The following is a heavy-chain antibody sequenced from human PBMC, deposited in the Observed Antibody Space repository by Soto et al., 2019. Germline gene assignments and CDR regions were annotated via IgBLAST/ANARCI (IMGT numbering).Heavy chain of an antibody. CDR1: GGSISTYY. J-gene: IGHJ3*01. V-gene: IGHV4-59*01. D-gene: IGHD4-17*01. Sequence: SETLSLTCTVSGGSISTYYWNWIRQPPGKGLEWIGHVYYSGTTYYNPSLKSRASISVDTSKNQFSLKLSSVTAADTAVYYCARLRTTVTTGRAFDVWGQGTKVTVSS. CDR3: ARLRTTVTTGRAFDV. CDR2: VYYSGTT.